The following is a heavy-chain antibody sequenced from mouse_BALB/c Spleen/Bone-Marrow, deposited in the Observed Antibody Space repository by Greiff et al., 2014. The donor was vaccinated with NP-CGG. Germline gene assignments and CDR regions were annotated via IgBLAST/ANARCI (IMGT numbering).Heavy chain of an antibody. J-gene: IGHJ3*02. V-gene: IGHV5-12-1*01. Sequence: EVKVVESGGGLVKPGGSLKLSCAASGFAFSSYDMSWVRQTPEKRLEWVAYISSGGGSTYYADPVKGRFTISRDNAKDTLYLQMSSLKSEDTAMYYCARQILRGFGYWGQGTPVTVSA. D-gene: IGHD1-1*01. CDR3: ARQILRGFGY. CDR1: GFAFSSYD. CDR2: ISSGGGST.